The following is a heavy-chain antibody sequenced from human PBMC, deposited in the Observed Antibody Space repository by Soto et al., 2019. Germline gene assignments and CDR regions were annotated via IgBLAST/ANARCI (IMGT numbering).Heavy chain of an antibody. Sequence: QVQLVQSGAEVKKPGSSVKVSCKASGGTFSSYTISWVRQAPGQGLEWMGRSIPILGIANYAQKFQGRVTITADKATSTAHLQRSSLRAEDTAVYYCARSGYCSGGSCYRAGDYYYYMDVWGKGTPVAVSS. CDR3: ARSGYCSGGSCYRAGDYYYYMDV. V-gene: IGHV1-69*02. CDR2: SIPILGIA. D-gene: IGHD2-15*01. J-gene: IGHJ6*03. CDR1: GGTFSSYT.